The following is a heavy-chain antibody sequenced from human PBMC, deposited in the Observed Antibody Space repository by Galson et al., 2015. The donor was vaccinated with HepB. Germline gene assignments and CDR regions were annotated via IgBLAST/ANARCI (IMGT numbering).Heavy chain of an antibody. CDR3: ARGVTMVRGVIITRGYYYGMDV. CDR1: GFTFSSYG. Sequence: SLRLSCAASGFTFSSYGMHWVRQAPGKGLEWVAVIWYDGSNKYYADSVKGRFTISRDNSKNTLYLQMNSLKAEDTAVYYCARGVTMVRGVIITRGYYYGMDVWGQGTTVTVSS. J-gene: IGHJ6*02. V-gene: IGHV3-33*08. CDR2: IWYDGSNK. D-gene: IGHD3-10*01.